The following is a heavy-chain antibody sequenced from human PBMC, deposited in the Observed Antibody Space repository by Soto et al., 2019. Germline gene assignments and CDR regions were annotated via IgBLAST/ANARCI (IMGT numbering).Heavy chain of an antibody. CDR3: ARSQPRIGYCSGGSCYTAWSYYYGMDV. V-gene: IGHV4-34*01. CDR1: GGSFSGYY. Sequence: SETLSLTCAVYGGSFSGYYWSWIRQPPGKGLEWIGEINHSGSTNYNPSPKSRVTISVDTSKNQFSLKLSSVTAADTAVYYCARSQPRIGYCSGGSCYTAWSYYYGMDVWGQGTTVTVSS. CDR2: INHSGST. J-gene: IGHJ6*02. D-gene: IGHD2-15*01.